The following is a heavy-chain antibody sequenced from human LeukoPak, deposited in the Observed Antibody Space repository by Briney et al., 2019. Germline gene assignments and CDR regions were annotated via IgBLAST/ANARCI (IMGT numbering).Heavy chain of an antibody. CDR3: ARQGSGGKYSSSRYYFDY. CDR2: IYPGDSDT. D-gene: IGHD6-13*01. V-gene: IGHV5-51*01. CDR1: GYSFTSYW. J-gene: IGHJ4*02. Sequence: GESLKISCKGSGYSFTSYWSGWVRQMPGKGLGWMGIIYPGDSDTRYSPSFQGQVTISADKSISTAYLQGSSLKASDTAMYYCARQGSGGKYSSSRYYFDYWGQGTLVTVSS.